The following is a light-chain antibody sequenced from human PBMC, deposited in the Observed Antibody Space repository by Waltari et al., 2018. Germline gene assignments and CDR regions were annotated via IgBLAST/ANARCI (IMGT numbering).Light chain of an antibody. V-gene: IGKV3-11*01. CDR2: EAS. Sequence: VLTQSPATLSLSPADRATLPCRASHYTGDYLAWYQQKPGQAPRLLMSEASNRATGVPDRFSARGSGTDFTLTVSSLEPEDFAVYYCQNRRNWPLLTYGGGTKVEIK. CDR1: HYTGDY. J-gene: IGKJ4*01. CDR3: QNRRNWPLLT.